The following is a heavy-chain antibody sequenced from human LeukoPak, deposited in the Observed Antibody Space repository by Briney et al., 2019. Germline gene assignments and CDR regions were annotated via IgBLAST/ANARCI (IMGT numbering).Heavy chain of an antibody. D-gene: IGHD3-10*01. CDR1: GFIFDDYG. V-gene: IGHV3-20*04. CDR2: INWNGSIT. J-gene: IGHJ4*02. CDR3: AKIVVRGVFDY. Sequence: PGGSLRLSCAASGFIFDDYGMSWVRQAPGKGLEWVSGINWNGSITGYADSVKGRFTISRDNSKNTLYLQMNSLRAEDTAVYYCAKIVVRGVFDYWGQGTLVTVSS.